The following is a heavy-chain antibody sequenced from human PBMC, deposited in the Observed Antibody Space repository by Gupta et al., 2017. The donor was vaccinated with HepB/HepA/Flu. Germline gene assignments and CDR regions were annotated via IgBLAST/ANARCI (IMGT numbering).Heavy chain of an antibody. V-gene: IGHV1-2*02. CDR1: GYTFTNYY. D-gene: IGHD2-2*01. J-gene: IGHJ6*04. Sequence: QVQLVQSGTEVKKPGASVKVSCKASGYTFTNYYIHWVRQAPGQGLEWMGWINPNSGDTNYAQRFQGRVTMTRDTSISTAYMELRRLKSDDTAVYYCARDSVVVLIPAALLNQMDAWGKGTTGTVSS. CDR3: ARDSVVVLIPAALLNQMDA. CDR2: INPNSGDT.